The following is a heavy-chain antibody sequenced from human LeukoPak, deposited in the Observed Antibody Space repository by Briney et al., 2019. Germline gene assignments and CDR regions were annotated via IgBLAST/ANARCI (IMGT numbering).Heavy chain of an antibody. Sequence: GGSLRLSCAASGFTFSSYGMHWVRQAPGKGLEWVAVIWYDGSNKYYADSVKGRFTISRDNSKNALYLQMNSLRAEDTAVYYCARPVVTGPYYYGMDVWGQGTTVTVSS. D-gene: IGHD4-23*01. CDR2: IWYDGSNK. J-gene: IGHJ6*02. CDR3: ARPVVTGPYYYGMDV. CDR1: GFTFSSYG. V-gene: IGHV3-33*01.